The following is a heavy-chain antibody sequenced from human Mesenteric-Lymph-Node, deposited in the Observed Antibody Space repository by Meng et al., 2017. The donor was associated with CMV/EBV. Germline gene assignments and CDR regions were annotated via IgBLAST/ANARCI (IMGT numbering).Heavy chain of an antibody. CDR1: GGSISSSSYY. Sequence: GSLRLSCTVSGGSISSSSYYWGWIRQPPGKGLEWIGSIYYSGSTYYNPSLKSRVTISVDTSKNQFSLKLSSVTAADTAVYYCARGGNYDFWSGYPTGPLDYWGQGTLVTVSS. CDR3: ARGGNYDFWSGYPTGPLDY. J-gene: IGHJ4*02. V-gene: IGHV4-39*01. CDR2: IYYSGST. D-gene: IGHD3-3*01.